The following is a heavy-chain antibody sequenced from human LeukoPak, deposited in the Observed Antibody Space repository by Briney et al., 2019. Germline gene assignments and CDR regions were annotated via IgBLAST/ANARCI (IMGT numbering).Heavy chain of an antibody. J-gene: IGHJ4*02. CDR1: GFTFSSYG. V-gene: IGHV3-23*01. Sequence: GGSLRLSCAASGFTFSSYGMHWVRQAPGKGLEWVSAISGSGGSTYYADSVKGRFTISRDNSKNTLYLQMNSLRAEDTAVYYCAKEYLFSYYFDYWGQGTLVTVSS. CDR2: ISGSGGST. CDR3: AKEYLFSYYFDY. D-gene: IGHD2-21*01.